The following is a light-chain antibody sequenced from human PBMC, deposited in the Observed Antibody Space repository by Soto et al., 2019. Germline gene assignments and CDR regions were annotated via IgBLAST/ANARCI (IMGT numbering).Light chain of an antibody. J-gene: IGLJ1*01. CDR3: CSWAGSSTFYF. CDR1: TTDVGSYNL. Sequence: QPLLTQPASVSGSPGQSITISCTGTTTDVGSYNLVSWYQQHPGKAPKLMIYEVSRRPSGVSNRFSGSKSGNTASLTISGLQAEDEADYYCCSWAGSSTFYFFGSGTQLTVL. V-gene: IGLV2-23*02. CDR2: EVS.